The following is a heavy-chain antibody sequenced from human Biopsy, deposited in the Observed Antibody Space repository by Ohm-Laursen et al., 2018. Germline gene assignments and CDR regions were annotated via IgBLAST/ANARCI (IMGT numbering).Heavy chain of an antibody. Sequence: GTLSLTCTVSGGSIYNFFWSWIRQPPGKGLEWIGYIYYSGSTNYNPSLKSRVTISVDRSKNHFSLELSSVTAADTAVYYCSRVGVGAPSIDYFDSWGQGALVTVSS. CDR2: IYYSGST. CDR3: SRVGVGAPSIDYFDS. CDR1: GGSIYNFF. V-gene: IGHV4-59*01. D-gene: IGHD1-26*01. J-gene: IGHJ4*02.